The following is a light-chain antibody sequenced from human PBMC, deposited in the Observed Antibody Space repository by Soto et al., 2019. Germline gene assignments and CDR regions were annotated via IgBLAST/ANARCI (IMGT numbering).Light chain of an antibody. V-gene: IGLV2-14*01. CDR3: SSYSISTAYL. CDR2: EVS. CDR1: SSDVGGYDY. Sequence: QSVLTQAACVSGCPGQSITISCTGTSSDVGGYDYVSWYQLHPGKAPKLMVFEVSNRPSGVSYRFSGSKSGNTASLTISGLQAEDEADYFCSSYSISTAYLFGTGTKVIVL. J-gene: IGLJ1*01.